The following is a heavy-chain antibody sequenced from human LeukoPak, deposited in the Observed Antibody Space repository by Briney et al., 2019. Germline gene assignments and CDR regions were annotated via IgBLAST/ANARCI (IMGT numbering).Heavy chain of an antibody. V-gene: IGHV3-23*01. D-gene: IGHD4-23*01. Sequence: GGSLKLSCAASGFTVSSNYMSWVRQAPGKGLEWVSAISGSGGSTYYADSVKGRFTISRDNSKNTLYLQMNSLRAEDTAVYYCAKKSTTVITYSFDYWGQGNLVTVSS. CDR1: GFTVSSNY. CDR3: AKKSTTVITYSFDY. CDR2: ISGSGGST. J-gene: IGHJ4*02.